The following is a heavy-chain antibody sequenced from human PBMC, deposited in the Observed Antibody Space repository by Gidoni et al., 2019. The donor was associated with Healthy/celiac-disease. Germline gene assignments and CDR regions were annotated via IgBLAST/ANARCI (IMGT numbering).Heavy chain of an antibody. CDR2: IKSKTDGGTT. D-gene: IGHD6-19*01. Sequence: EVQLVESEGGLVKPGGSLSLSCAASGFTFSTAWMSWVRQAPGKGLEWVGRIKSKTDGGTTDYAAPVKGRFTISRDDSKNTLYLQMNSLKTEDTAVYYCTTGDSSGWYYFDYWGQGTLVTVSS. J-gene: IGHJ4*02. CDR1: GFTFSTAW. V-gene: IGHV3-15*01. CDR3: TTGDSSGWYYFDY.